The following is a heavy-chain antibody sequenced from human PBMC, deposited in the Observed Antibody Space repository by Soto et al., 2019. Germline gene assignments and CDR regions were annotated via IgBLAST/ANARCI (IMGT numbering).Heavy chain of an antibody. J-gene: IGHJ3*02. Sequence: QVQLVQSGAEVKKPGSSVKVSCKASGGSYSTYSISWVRQAPGQGLEWMGGIIPIFGTSNYAQKFQGRVTITADKSTNTAYMELSSLRSEDTDVYYCAITYGDYVVGAFDIWGQGTMVTVSS. CDR2: IIPIFGTS. V-gene: IGHV1-69*06. CDR3: AITYGDYVVGAFDI. CDR1: GGSYSTYS. D-gene: IGHD4-17*01.